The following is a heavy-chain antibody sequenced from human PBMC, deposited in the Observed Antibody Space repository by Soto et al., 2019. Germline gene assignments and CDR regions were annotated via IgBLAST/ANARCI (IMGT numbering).Heavy chain of an antibody. CDR2: IYYSGST. CDR3: ARAMVVTQNWFDP. V-gene: IGHV4-30-4*01. CDR1: GGSISSGDYY. D-gene: IGHD2-15*01. J-gene: IGHJ5*02. Sequence: QVQLQESGPGLVKPSQTLSLTCTVSGGSISSGDYYWSWIRQPPGKGLEWIGYIYYSGSTYYNPSLTSRXTXSXDXXKNQLSLKMSSVTAADTAVYYCARAMVVTQNWFDPWGQGTLVTVSS.